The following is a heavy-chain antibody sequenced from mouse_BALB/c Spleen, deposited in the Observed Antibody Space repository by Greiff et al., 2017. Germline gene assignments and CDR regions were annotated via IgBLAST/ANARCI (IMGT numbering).Heavy chain of an antibody. J-gene: IGHJ1*01. CDR1: GYTFTDYE. Sequence: VQLQQSGAELVRPGASVTLSCKASGYTFTDYEMHWVKQTPVHGLEWIGAIDPETGGTAYNQKFKGKATLTADKSSSTAYMELRSLTSEDSAVYYCTRDYDGSSWYFDVWGAGTTVTVSS. D-gene: IGHD1-1*01. V-gene: IGHV1-15*01. CDR2: IDPETGGT. CDR3: TRDYDGSSWYFDV.